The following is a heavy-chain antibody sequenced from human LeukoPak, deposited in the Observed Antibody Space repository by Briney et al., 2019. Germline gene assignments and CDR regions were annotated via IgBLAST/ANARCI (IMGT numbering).Heavy chain of an antibody. J-gene: IGHJ4*02. CDR3: ARSHAELFYD. Sequence: AGSLRLSCAASGFTFSSNWMSWVRQAPGKGLQWVANIKQDGSEKNYVDSVKGRFTISRDNAKNSLYLQMNSLRPEDTAVYYCARSHAELFYDWGQGTLAPVSS. CDR1: GFTFSSNW. CDR2: IKQDGSEK. D-gene: IGHD3-10*01. V-gene: IGHV3-7*03.